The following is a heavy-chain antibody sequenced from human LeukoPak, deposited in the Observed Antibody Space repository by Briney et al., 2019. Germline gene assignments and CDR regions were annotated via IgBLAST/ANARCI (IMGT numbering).Heavy chain of an antibody. CDR1: GGSISSGGYY. D-gene: IGHD3-9*01. V-gene: IGHV4-31*03. CDR2: IYYSGST. CDR3: AADYYDMPNWFDP. Sequence: SETLSLTCTVSGGSISSGGYYWSWIRQHPGKGLEWIGYIYYSGSTYYNPSLKSRVTISVDTSKNQFSLKLSSVTAADTAVYYCAADYYDMPNWFDPWGQGTLVTVSS. J-gene: IGHJ5*02.